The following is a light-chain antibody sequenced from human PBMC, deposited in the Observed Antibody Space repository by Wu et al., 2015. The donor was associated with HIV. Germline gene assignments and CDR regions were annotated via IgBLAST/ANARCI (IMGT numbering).Light chain of an antibody. CDR2: GAS. CDR1: QSVSSN. J-gene: IGKJ1*01. CDR3: QQRTNWQWT. V-gene: IGKV3-15*01. Sequence: EIVMTQSPATLSVFPGERATLSCRASQSVSSNLAWYQQKPGQAPRLLIYGASTRATGIPARFSGSGSGTEFTLTISSLQSEDFAVYYCQQRTNWQWTFGQGTKVEI.